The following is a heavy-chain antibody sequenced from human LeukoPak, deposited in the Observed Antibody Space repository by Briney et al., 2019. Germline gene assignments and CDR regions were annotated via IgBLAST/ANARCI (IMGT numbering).Heavy chain of an antibody. CDR2: TYYRSKRYN. D-gene: IGHD4-23*01. CDR1: GDSVSSNSAA. Sequence: SQTLSLTCAISGDSVSSNSAAWNWIRQSPSRGLEWLGRTYYRSKRYNDYAVSVKSRITINPDTSKNQFSPQLNSVTPEDTAVYYCARERNVDYGGHDLDYWGQGTLVTVSS. CDR3: ARERNVDYGGHDLDY. J-gene: IGHJ4*02. V-gene: IGHV6-1*01.